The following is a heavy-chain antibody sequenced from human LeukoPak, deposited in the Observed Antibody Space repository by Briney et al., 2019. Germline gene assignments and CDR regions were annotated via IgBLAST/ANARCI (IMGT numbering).Heavy chain of an antibody. CDR3: AGRDGYNYYFDY. Sequence: PGGSLRLSCAASGFTFSSYSMNWVRQAPGKGLEWVSYISSGSSIIYYADSVKGRFTTSRDNAKNSLYLRMNSLRDEDTAVYYCAGRDGYNYYFDYWGQGALVTVSS. J-gene: IGHJ4*02. CDR2: ISSGSSII. D-gene: IGHD5-24*01. CDR1: GFTFSSYS. V-gene: IGHV3-48*02.